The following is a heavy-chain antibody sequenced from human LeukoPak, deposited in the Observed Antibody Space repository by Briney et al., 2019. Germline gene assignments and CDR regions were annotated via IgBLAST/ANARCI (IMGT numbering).Heavy chain of an antibody. CDR2: ISGSGGST. D-gene: IGHD6-19*01. CDR3: AKDPYSSGWYQDNWFDP. CDR1: GFTFSSYA. V-gene: IGHV3-23*01. J-gene: IGHJ5*02. Sequence: AGGSLRLSCAASGFTFSSYAMSRVRQAPGKGLEWVSAISGSGGSTYYADSVKGRFTISRDNSKNTLYLQMNSLRAEDTAVYYCAKDPYSSGWYQDNWFDPWGQGTLVTVSS.